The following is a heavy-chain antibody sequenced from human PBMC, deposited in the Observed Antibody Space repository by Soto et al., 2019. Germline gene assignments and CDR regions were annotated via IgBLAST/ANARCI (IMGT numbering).Heavy chain of an antibody. CDR3: ARGAVVVVAATLNWYFDL. Sequence: QVQLVESGGGVVQPGRSLRLSCAASGFTFSSYGMHWVRQAPGKGLEWVAVIWYDGSNKYYADSVKGRFTISRDNSKNTMYLQMKSLRAEDTAVYYCARGAVVVVAATLNWYFDLWGRGTLVTVSS. D-gene: IGHD2-15*01. V-gene: IGHV3-33*01. J-gene: IGHJ2*01. CDR2: IWYDGSNK. CDR1: GFTFSSYG.